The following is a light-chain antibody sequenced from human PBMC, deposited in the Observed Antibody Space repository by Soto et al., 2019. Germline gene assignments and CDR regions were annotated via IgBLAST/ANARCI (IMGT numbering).Light chain of an antibody. J-gene: IGLJ3*02. Sequence: SYELTQPPSVSVSPGQTASITCSGDKLGDKYVCWYQQKPGQSPVLVISHDTKRPSGIPERFSGSNSGNTATLTISGTQAMDEADYYCQAWDSPTVVFGGGTKLTVL. V-gene: IGLV3-1*01. CDR1: KLGDKY. CDR2: HDT. CDR3: QAWDSPTVV.